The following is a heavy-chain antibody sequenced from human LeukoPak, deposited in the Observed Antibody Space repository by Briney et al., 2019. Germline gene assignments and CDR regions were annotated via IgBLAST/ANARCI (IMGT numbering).Heavy chain of an antibody. J-gene: IGHJ4*02. D-gene: IGHD2-15*01. CDR1: GSTFSSYA. Sequence: PGGSLRLSCAASGSTFSSYAMSWVRQAPGKGLEWVSAISGSGGSTYYADSVKGRFTISRDNSKNTLYLQMDSLTVEDTAVYYCAKAGVLSGWDYWGQGVLVTVSS. CDR3: AKAGVLSGWDY. CDR2: ISGSGGST. V-gene: IGHV3-23*01.